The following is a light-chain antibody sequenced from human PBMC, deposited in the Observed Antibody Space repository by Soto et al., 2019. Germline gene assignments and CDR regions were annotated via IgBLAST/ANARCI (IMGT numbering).Light chain of an antibody. CDR2: EGS. J-gene: IGLJ2*01. CDR1: SSDVGSYNL. V-gene: IGLV2-23*03. CDR3: CSYAGSNTFVV. Sequence: QSVLTQPASVSGSPGQSITISCTGTSSDVGSYNLVSWYQQHPGKAPKVMIYEGSKRPSGVSNRFSGSKSGNTASLTISGLQAEDEADYYCCSYAGSNTFVVFGGGTKVTVL.